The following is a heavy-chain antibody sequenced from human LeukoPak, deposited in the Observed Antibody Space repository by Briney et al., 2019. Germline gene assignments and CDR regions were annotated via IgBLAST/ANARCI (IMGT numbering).Heavy chain of an antibody. CDR1: GFTFSSYG. V-gene: IGHV3-33*01. CDR2: IWYDGSNK. D-gene: IGHD5-18*01. J-gene: IGHJ6*02. Sequence: GGSLRLSCAASGFTFSSYGMHWVRQAPGKGLEWVAVIWYDGSNKYYADSVKGRFTISRDNSKNTLYLQMNSLRAEDTAVYYCARDGRHRLQLWLNYYYGMDVWGQGTTVTVSS. CDR3: ARDGRHRLQLWLNYYYGMDV.